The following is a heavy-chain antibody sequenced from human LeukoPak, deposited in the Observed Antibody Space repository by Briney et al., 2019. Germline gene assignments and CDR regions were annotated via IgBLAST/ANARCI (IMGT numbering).Heavy chain of an antibody. D-gene: IGHD3-22*01. J-gene: IGHJ4*02. Sequence: AGGSLRLSGSASGFTGSSNYMSWVRQAPGKGLEGGSGIYSGGSTYYADSVQGRFTISRDNSKNTLYLQMNSLRAEDTAVYYCARVAPPYYYDSSGYFDYWGQGTLVTVSS. V-gene: IGHV3-53*01. CDR3: ARVAPPYYYDSSGYFDY. CDR2: IYSGGST. CDR1: GFTGSSNY.